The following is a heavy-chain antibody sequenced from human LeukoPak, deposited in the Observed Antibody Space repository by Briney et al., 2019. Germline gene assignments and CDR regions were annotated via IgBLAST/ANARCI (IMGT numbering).Heavy chain of an antibody. Sequence: ESGPTLVNPTQTLTLTCTFSGFSLSTSGVGVGWIRQPPGKAREWLALIYWNDDERYSPSVKSRLTITKDTSKNQVVLTMTNMDPVDTATYYCAHSRAAAEYCSSTSCSYFFDYWGQGTLVTVSS. J-gene: IGHJ4*02. CDR3: AHSRAAAEYCSSTSCSYFFDY. V-gene: IGHV2-5*01. CDR2: IYWNDDE. D-gene: IGHD2-2*01. CDR1: GFSLSTSGVG.